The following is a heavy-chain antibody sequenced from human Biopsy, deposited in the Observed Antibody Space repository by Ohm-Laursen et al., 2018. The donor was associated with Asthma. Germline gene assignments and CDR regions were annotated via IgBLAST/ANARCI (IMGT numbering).Heavy chain of an antibody. Sequence: ASVKVSCKISGYSLTDLSMLWVRQAPGQGLEWMGGHDHEEGGTVNARRFQGRVTMTEDTSTDTAYMELSSLSSDDTAVYYCASDFPKDYVRYNFQFWGQGTLVTVPS. CDR3: ASDFPKDYVRYNFQF. J-gene: IGHJ4*02. D-gene: IGHD4-17*01. V-gene: IGHV1-24*01. CDR2: HDHEEGGT. CDR1: GYSLTDLS.